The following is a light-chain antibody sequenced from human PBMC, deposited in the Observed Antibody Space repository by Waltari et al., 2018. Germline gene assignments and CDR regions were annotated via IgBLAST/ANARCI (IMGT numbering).Light chain of an antibody. V-gene: IGKV4-1*01. J-gene: IGKJ4*01. CDR1: QSVLVSSNNTNH. CDR3: QQYLSAPLT. Sequence: DIVMTQSPDSLAVSLGERATFNSKSSQSVLVSSNNTNHLPWSQQKPGQPPKLLISWSCTRDSGVPDRFSGSGSGTDFTLTISSLQAEDVAVYYCQQYLSAPLTFGGGTKVEIK. CDR2: WSC.